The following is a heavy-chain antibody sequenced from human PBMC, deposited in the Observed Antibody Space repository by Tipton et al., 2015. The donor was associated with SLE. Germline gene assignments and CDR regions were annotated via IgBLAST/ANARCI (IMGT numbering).Heavy chain of an antibody. CDR3: AKEADI. V-gene: IGHV3-33*06. CDR1: RFTFSSYG. J-gene: IGHJ3*02. CDR2: IWYDGSNK. Sequence: QLVQSGGGVVQPGRSLRLSCAASRFTFSSYGMHWVRQAPGKGLEWVAVIWYDGSNKYHADSVKGRFTISRDNSKNTLYLQMNSLRAGDTAVYYCAKEADIWGQGTMVTVSS.